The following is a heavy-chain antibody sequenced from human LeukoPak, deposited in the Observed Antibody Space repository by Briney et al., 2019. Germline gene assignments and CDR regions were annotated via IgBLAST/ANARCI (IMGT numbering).Heavy chain of an antibody. CDR1: GGSISTSSYY. J-gene: IGHJ4*02. Sequence: PSETLSLTCTVSGGSISTSSYYWGWVRQPPGKGLEWIGNIFYSGSTYYSPSLKSRVTISLDTSRNQFSLKLNSVTAADTAVYYCARDITGSFDYWGQGNLVTVSS. CDR2: IFYSGST. D-gene: IGHD1-14*01. CDR3: ARDITGSFDY. V-gene: IGHV4-39*07.